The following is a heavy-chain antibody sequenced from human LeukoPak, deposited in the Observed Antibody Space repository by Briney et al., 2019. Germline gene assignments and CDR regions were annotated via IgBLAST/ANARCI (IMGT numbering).Heavy chain of an antibody. CDR3: ARDTTPYGDYPAPDLDY. Sequence: GGSLRLSCAASGFTFSSYSMNWVRQAPGKGLEWVSSISSSSSYIYYADSVKGRFTISRDNAKNSLYLQMNSLRAEDTAVYYCARDTTPYGDYPAPDLDYWGQGTLVTVSS. CDR1: GFTFSSYS. V-gene: IGHV3-21*01. CDR2: ISSSSSYI. D-gene: IGHD4-17*01. J-gene: IGHJ4*02.